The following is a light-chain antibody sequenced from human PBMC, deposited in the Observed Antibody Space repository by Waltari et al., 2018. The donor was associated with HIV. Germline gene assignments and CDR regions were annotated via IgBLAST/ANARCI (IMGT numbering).Light chain of an antibody. J-gene: IGLJ1*01. V-gene: IGLV2-11*01. CDR2: EVS. Sequence: QSALTQPRSVSGSPGQSVTLSCTGTSSDVGGYHYVSWYQQPPGRGPKRVIYEVSKRPSGVPDGFSGSKSGNTASLTVSGLQAEDEADYYCCSYAGSYIHYVFGTGTKVTVL. CDR1: SSDVGGYHY. CDR3: CSYAGSYIHYV.